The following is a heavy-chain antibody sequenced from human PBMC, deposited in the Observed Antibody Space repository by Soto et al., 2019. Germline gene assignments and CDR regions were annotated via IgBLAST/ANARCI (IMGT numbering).Heavy chain of an antibody. D-gene: IGHD3-3*01. Sequence: GASVKVSCKASGYTFTSYGISWVRQAPGQGLEWMGWISAYNGNTNYAQKLQGRVTMTTDTSTSTAYMELRSLRSDDTAVYYCARGFSTIFGVDPGNYFPHDCWGQGTLVTVSS. CDR1: GYTFTSYG. V-gene: IGHV1-18*01. CDR3: ARGFSTIFGVDPGNYFPHDC. CDR2: ISAYNGNT. J-gene: IGHJ4*02.